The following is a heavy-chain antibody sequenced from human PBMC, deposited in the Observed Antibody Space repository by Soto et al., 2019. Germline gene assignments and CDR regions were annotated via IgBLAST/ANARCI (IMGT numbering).Heavy chain of an antibody. D-gene: IGHD6-19*01. Sequence: SVKVSCKASGGTFSSYAISWVRQAPGQGLEWMGGIIPIFGTANYAQKFQGRVTITADESTSTAYMELSSLRSEDTAVYYCARRTTRYSSGWYGYYGMDVWGQGTTVTAP. CDR3: ARRTTRYSSGWYGYYGMDV. CDR2: IIPIFGTA. V-gene: IGHV1-69*13. J-gene: IGHJ6*02. CDR1: GGTFSSYA.